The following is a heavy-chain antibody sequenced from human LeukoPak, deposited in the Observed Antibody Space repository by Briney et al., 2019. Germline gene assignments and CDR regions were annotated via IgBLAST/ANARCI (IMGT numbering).Heavy chain of an antibody. D-gene: IGHD6-13*01. J-gene: IGHJ4*02. CDR2: ISSSSSYI. Sequence: KTGGSLRLSCAASGFTFSGSAMHWVRQAPGKGLEGGSSISSSSSYIYYADSLKGRFTISRDNAKNSLYLQMNSLRAEDTAVYYCSRDSSNWYNFDYWGQGTLVTVSS. CDR1: GFTFSGSA. CDR3: SRDSSNWYNFDY. V-gene: IGHV3-21*01.